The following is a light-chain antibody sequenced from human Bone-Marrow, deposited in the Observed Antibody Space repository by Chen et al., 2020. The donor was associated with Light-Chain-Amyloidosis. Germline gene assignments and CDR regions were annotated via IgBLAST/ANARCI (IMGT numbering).Light chain of an antibody. Sequence: SYELTQPPSVSVSPGKTARITCSGDDLPTKYAYWYQQKPGQAPVLVIHRDTERPSGISERVSGSSSGTTATLTIRGVQAEDEADYHCQSADSSGTYEGIFGGGTKLTVL. V-gene: IGLV3-25*03. CDR3: QSADSSGTYEGI. CDR2: RDT. CDR1: DLPTKY. J-gene: IGLJ2*01.